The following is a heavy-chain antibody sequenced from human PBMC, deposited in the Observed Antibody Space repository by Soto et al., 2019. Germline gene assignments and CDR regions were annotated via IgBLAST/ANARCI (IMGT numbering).Heavy chain of an antibody. Sequence: ASVKVSCKASGYTFTSYDINWVRQATGQGLEWMGWMNPNSGNTGYAQKFQGRVTMTRNTSISTAYMELSSLRSEETAVYYCARGKDSSGWYLEDAFDIWGQGTMVTVSS. CDR1: GYTFTSYD. J-gene: IGHJ3*02. D-gene: IGHD6-19*01. CDR2: MNPNSGNT. V-gene: IGHV1-8*01. CDR3: ARGKDSSGWYLEDAFDI.